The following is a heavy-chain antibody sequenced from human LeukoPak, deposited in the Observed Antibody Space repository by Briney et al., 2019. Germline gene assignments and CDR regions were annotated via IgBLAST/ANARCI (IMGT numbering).Heavy chain of an antibody. CDR1: GFTFSSYS. J-gene: IGHJ5*02. CDR3: AGGPKKQLIWGRASNGFDP. Sequence: PGGSLRLSCAASGFTFSSYSMNWVRQAPGKGLEWVSYISSSSSTIYYADSVKGRFTISRDNAKNSLYLQMNSLRGEDTAVYYCAGGPKKQLIWGRASNGFDPWGQGTLVTVSS. V-gene: IGHV3-48*01. D-gene: IGHD6-13*01. CDR2: ISSSSSTI.